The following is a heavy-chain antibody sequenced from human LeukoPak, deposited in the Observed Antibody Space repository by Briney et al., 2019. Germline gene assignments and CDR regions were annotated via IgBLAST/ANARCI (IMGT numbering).Heavy chain of an antibody. CDR1: GFTFSSYS. Sequence: PGGSLRLSCAASGFTFSSYSMNWVRQAPGKGLEWVSSISSSSSYIYYADSVKGRFTISRDNAKNSLYLQMNSLRAEDTAVYYCASIAIRGGSYCYWGQGTLVTVSS. J-gene: IGHJ4*02. V-gene: IGHV3-21*01. CDR2: ISSSSSYI. CDR3: ASIAIRGGSYCY. D-gene: IGHD1-26*01.